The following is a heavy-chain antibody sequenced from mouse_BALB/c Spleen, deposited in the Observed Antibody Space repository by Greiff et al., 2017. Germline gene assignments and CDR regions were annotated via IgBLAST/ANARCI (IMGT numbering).Heavy chain of an antibody. CDR3: ARPLYDYSYAMDY. CDR1: GYTFTNYW. D-gene: IGHD2-4*01. J-gene: IGHJ4*01. Sequence: VQLQESGADLVRPGTSVKISCKASGYTFTNYWLGWVKQRPGHGLEWIGDIYPGGGYTNYNEKFKGKATLTADTSSSTAYMQLSSLTSEDSAVYFCARPLYDYSYAMDYWGQGTSVTVSS. V-gene: IGHV1-63*02. CDR2: IYPGGGYT.